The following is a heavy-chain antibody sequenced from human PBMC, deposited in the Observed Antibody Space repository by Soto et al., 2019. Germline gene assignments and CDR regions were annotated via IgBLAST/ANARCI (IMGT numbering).Heavy chain of an antibody. V-gene: IGHV3-30*18. CDR1: GFTFSSYG. D-gene: IGHD1-7*01. CDR3: AKEVITGTRRPRFFFDY. CDR2: ISYDGSNK. Sequence: GSLRLSCAASGFTFSSYGMHWVRQAPGKGLEWVAVISYDGSNKYYADSVKGRFTISRDNSKNTLYLQMNSLRAEDTAVYYCAKEVITGTRRPRFFFDYWGQGTLVTVSS. J-gene: IGHJ4*02.